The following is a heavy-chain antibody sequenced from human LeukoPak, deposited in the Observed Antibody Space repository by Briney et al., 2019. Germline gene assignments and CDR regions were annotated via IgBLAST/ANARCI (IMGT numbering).Heavy chain of an antibody. J-gene: IGHJ4*02. V-gene: IGHV5-51*01. CDR2: IYPGDSDT. CDR1: GYSFASYY. Sequence: GESLKISCKGSGYSFASYYIGWVRQMPGKGLEWMGIIYPGDSDTRYSPSFQGRVTISAGQSISTAYLQWSSLKASDTAMYYCARFLVSSGWYLDYWGQGTLVTVSS. CDR3: ARFLVSSGWYLDY. D-gene: IGHD6-19*01.